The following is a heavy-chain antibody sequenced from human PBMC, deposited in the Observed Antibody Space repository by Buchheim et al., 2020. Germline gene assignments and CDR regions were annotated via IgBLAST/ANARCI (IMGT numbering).Heavy chain of an antibody. D-gene: IGHD6-6*01. CDR1: GGSISGNY. V-gene: IGHV4-59*01. CDR2: IYYSGTT. CDR3: AREIVPAYYFDY. Sequence: QVQLQESGPVLVKPSETLSLTCTVSGGSISGNYWSWVRQPPGKGLEWIGYIYYSGTTNYNPPLKSRVTISVDTSKNQFSLKLSSVTAADTAVYYCAREIVPAYYFDYWGQGT. J-gene: IGHJ4*02.